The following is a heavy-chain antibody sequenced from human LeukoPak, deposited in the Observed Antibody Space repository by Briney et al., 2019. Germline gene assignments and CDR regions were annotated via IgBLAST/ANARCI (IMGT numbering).Heavy chain of an antibody. CDR2: IYHSGST. Sequence: SETLSLTCTVSGYSISSGYYWGWIRPPPGKGREWIGSIYHSGSTYYNPSLKSRVAISVDTSKNQFSLNLSSVTAADTAVYCRAPPPYYYEANGYSVAWGQGTLVTVSS. CDR1: GYSISSGYY. J-gene: IGHJ5*02. CDR3: APPPYYYEANGYSVA. D-gene: IGHD3-22*01. V-gene: IGHV4-38-2*02.